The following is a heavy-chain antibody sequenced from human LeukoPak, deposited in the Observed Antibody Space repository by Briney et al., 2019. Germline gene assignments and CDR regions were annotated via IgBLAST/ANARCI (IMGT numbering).Heavy chain of an antibody. V-gene: IGHV3-21*01. CDR2: ISSSSSYI. CDR1: GFTFSSYS. CDR3: VRSAFHAGSGNYYDY. D-gene: IGHD3-22*01. Sequence: AGGSLRLSCAASGFTFSSYSMNWVRQAPGKGLEWVSSISSSSSYIYYADSVKGRFTISRDNAKNSLYLQMNSLRAEDTAVYYCVRSAFHAGSGNYYDYWGQGTLVTVSS. J-gene: IGHJ4*02.